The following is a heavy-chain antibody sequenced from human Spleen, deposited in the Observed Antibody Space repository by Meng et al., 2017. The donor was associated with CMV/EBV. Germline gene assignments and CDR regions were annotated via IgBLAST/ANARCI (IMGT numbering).Heavy chain of an antibody. CDR2: ISSSITSSSYI. D-gene: IGHD6-13*01. Sequence: GESLKISCAASGFTFSSYSMNWVRQAPGKGLEWGTTISSSITSSSYIYYADSVKGRFTVTRDNAKNSLYLQMNSLTADDTAVYYCARELSTSWYDYWGQGTLVTVSS. CDR1: GFTFSSYS. V-gene: IGHV3-21*01. CDR3: ARELSTSWYDY. J-gene: IGHJ4*02.